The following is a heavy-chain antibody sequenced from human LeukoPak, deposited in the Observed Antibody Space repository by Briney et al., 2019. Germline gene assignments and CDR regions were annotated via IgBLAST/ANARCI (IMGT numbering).Heavy chain of an antibody. D-gene: IGHD1-26*01. CDR1: GDSIRSSSYY. J-gene: IGHJ3*02. CDR3: ASTRRSGTYLEAFDI. V-gene: IGHV4-39*01. CDR2: IYYSGST. Sequence: KPSETLSLTCSVSGDSIRSSSYYWGWIRQPPGKGLEWIGSIYYSGSTYYNPSLKNRATISVDTFKNQFSLKLTSVTAADTAVFYCASTRRSGTYLEAFDIWGQGTMVTISS.